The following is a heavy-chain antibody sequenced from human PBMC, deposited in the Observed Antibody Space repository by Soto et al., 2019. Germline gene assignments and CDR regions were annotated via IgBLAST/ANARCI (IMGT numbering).Heavy chain of an antibody. D-gene: IGHD2-21*02. V-gene: IGHV3-30*03. Sequence: QVHLVESGGGVVQPGTSLTLTCTASGFTFRSSGMHWVRQAPGKGLEWLAFLAYDGSQKFYADSVKGRFSISRDNTKNTLYLHRGTLPAEDTAIYYCAIVRVTDSPLNHGGPGTLVTVSS. CDR1: GFTFRSSG. CDR2: LAYDGSQK. CDR3: AIVRVTDSPLNH. J-gene: IGHJ4*02.